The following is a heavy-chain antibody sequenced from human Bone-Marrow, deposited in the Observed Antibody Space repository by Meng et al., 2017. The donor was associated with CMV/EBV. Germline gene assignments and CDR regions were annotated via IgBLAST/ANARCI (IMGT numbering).Heavy chain of an antibody. D-gene: IGHD3-9*01. CDR3: ARDWECLDRSDVFDI. V-gene: IGHV1-18*01. CDR2: VGGCDGDT. CDR1: GYTFSRYG. Sequence: ASVKVSCKASGYTFSRYGISWVRQAPGQGLEWLGWVGGCDGDTNYAPELQGRATMTTDTSTNTVYMELRSLRSDDTAVYYCARDWECLDRSDVFDIWGQGTMVTVSS. J-gene: IGHJ3*02.